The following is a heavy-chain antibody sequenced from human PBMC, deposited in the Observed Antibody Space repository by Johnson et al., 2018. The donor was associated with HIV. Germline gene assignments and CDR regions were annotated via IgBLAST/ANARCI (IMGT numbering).Heavy chain of an antibody. CDR2: ISSSGSSV. D-gene: IGHD4-17*01. Sequence: QVQLVESGGGLVKPGGSLRLSCAASGFTFSAYYMSWIRQAPGKGLECLAYISSSGSSVYYTDSVKGRFTISMDNTKNSLHLQMNSLRAEDTAVYYCARDATPWGGAYVGYAFDRWGQGTMVAVSS. J-gene: IGHJ3*01. V-gene: IGHV3-11*04. CDR1: GFTFSAYY. CDR3: ARDATPWGGAYVGYAFDR.